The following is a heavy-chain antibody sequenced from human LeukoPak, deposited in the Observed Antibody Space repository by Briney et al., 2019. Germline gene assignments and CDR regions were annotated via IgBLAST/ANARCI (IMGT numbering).Heavy chain of an antibody. Sequence: GGSLRLSCAASGFTVSSNYMSWVRQAPGKGLEWVSIIYSGGSTFYADSVKGRFTISRDNSKNTLYLQMNGLRAEDTAVYYCAKDGAGSGSLDYWGQGTLVTVSS. D-gene: IGHD3-10*01. CDR2: IYSGGST. V-gene: IGHV3-53*05. CDR3: AKDGAGSGSLDY. J-gene: IGHJ4*02. CDR1: GFTVSSNY.